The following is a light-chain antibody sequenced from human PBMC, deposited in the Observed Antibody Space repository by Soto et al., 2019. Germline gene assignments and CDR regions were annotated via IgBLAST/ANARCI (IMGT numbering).Light chain of an antibody. V-gene: IGKV2-28*01. J-gene: IGKJ4*01. CDR3: MQLLQTPLT. CDR2: LGS. Sequence: DIVMTQSPLSLPVTPGEPASISCSSSQSLIHSNGYNYLAWFLQKAGQSPQLLIYLGSSRAAGVPDRFSGSGSGTDFTLQISRVEAEDVGVYYCMQLLQTPLTFGGGTKVDIK. CDR1: QSLIHSNGYNY.